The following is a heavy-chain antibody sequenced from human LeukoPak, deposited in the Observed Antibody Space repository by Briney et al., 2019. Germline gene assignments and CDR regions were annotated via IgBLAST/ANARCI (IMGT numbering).Heavy chain of an antibody. CDR1: GYTFTGYY. V-gene: IGHV1-2*02. D-gene: IGHD3-22*01. CDR2: INPNSGGT. J-gene: IGHJ6*03. CDR3: ARSTHYYDNSGFAYHYFYYMDV. Sequence: ASVKVSCKASGYTFTGYYMHWVRQAPGQGLEWMGWINPNSGGTNYAQKFQGRVTMTRDTSISTAYMELSRLRSDDTAVYYCARSTHYYDNSGFAYHYFYYMDVWGTGTTVTVSS.